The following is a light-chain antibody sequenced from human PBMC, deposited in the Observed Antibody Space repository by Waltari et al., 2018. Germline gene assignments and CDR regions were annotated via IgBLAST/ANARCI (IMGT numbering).Light chain of an antibody. CDR3: AAWDDSLSGPG. CDR1: TSNIGSNT. CDR2: TNN. V-gene: IGLV1-44*01. Sequence: QSVLTQPPSASGTPGQRVTISCSGSTSNIGSNTVNWYQQLPGTAPKLLIYTNNQRPSGGPDRFAGSKSGTSASLAISGLQSEDEADYYCAAWDDSLSGPGFGGGTKVTVL. J-gene: IGLJ3*02.